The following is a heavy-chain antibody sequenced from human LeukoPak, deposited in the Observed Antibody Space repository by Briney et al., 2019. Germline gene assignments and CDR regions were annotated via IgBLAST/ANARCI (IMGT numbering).Heavy chain of an antibody. Sequence: PSETLSLTCTVSSGSITNYYWSWIRQPPGKGLEWIGFIYYSGNTNYNPSLKSRVTISVDTSKNQFSLKLSSMTAADTAVYYCARGALLWFGDRMEYYFDYWGQGTLLTVSS. CDR1: SGSITNYY. CDR2: IYYSGNT. J-gene: IGHJ4*02. V-gene: IGHV4-59*01. D-gene: IGHD3-10*01. CDR3: ARGALLWFGDRMEYYFDY.